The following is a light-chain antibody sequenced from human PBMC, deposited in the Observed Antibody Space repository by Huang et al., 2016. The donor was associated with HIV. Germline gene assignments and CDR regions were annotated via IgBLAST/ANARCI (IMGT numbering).Light chain of an antibody. CDR2: GVS. CDR3: QQRFT. CDR1: QNISSF. J-gene: IGKJ3*01. Sequence: EIVLTQSPATPSLSPGGRATLSCRASQNISSFLAWYQQGAGQAPRLLIYGVSNRATGIPARFSGSGSGTDFTLTINNLEPGDFAVYYCQQRFTFGPGTKVDIK. V-gene: IGKV3-11*01.